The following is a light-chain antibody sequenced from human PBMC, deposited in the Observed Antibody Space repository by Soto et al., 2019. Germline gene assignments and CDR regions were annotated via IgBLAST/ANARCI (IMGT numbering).Light chain of an antibody. CDR3: SSYTTSSTWV. CDR2: EVR. Sequence: QSALTQPASVSGSPGQSITISCTGTSSDVGGYNYVSWYQQHSGKAPKLMIFEVRNRPSGVSNRFSGSKSGNTASLTISGLQAEDEADYYCSSYTTSSTWVFGGGTKVTVL. J-gene: IGLJ3*02. CDR1: SSDVGGYNY. V-gene: IGLV2-14*01.